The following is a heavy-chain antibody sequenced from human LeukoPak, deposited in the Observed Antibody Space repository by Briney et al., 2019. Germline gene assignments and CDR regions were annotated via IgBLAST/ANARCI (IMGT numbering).Heavy chain of an antibody. CDR2: IGGSGATT. CDR3: AKDAFDI. Sequence: GGSLRLSCEASGFAFANQGMIWVRQVQGKGLDWVSAIGGSGATTYYADSVKGRFTISRDNSKNTMYLRMNSLRADDTAVYYCAKDAFDIWGQGTMVTVSS. CDR1: GFAFANQG. V-gene: IGHV3-23*01. J-gene: IGHJ3*02.